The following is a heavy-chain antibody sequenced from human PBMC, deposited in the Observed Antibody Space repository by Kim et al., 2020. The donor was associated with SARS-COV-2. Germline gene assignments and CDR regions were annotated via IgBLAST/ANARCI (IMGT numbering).Heavy chain of an antibody. V-gene: IGHV3-11*01. Sequence: GGSLRLSCAASGFTFSDYYMSWIRQAPGKGLEWVSYISSSGSSKYHADSVKGRFTISRDNAKNSLYLQMNSLRAEDTAVYYCARGGVYGDYVYYFDYWGQGTLVTVSS. D-gene: IGHD4-17*01. CDR1: GFTFSDYY. J-gene: IGHJ4*02. CDR3: ARGGVYGDYVYYFDY. CDR2: ISSSGSSK.